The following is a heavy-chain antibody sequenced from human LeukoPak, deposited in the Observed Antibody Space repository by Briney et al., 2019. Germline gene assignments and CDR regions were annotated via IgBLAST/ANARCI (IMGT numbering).Heavy chain of an antibody. V-gene: IGHV3-21*01. CDR1: GFTFASYS. D-gene: IGHD1-1*01. CDR2: ISGDSTYI. J-gene: IGHJ4*02. CDR3: ARVSGRLERQSDLDY. Sequence: GGSLRLSCAASGFTFASYSMNWVRQAPGTGLEWVSSISGDSTYIYNAGSVKGRFTISRDNAQASLYLQMTSLRADDTAVYYCARVSGRLERQSDLDYWGQGTLVIVSS.